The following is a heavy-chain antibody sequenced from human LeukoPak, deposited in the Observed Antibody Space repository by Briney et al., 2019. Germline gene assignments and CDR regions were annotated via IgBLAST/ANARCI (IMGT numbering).Heavy chain of an antibody. V-gene: IGHV1-18*01. Sequence: ASVKVSCKASGYTFTSYGISWVRQAPGQGLEWMGWISAYNGNTNYAQKLQGRVTMTTDTSTSTAYMELRSLRSDDTAVYHCARDAAMVRGVINAFDIWGQGTMVTVSS. J-gene: IGHJ3*02. CDR2: ISAYNGNT. D-gene: IGHD3-10*01. CDR1: GYTFTSYG. CDR3: ARDAAMVRGVINAFDI.